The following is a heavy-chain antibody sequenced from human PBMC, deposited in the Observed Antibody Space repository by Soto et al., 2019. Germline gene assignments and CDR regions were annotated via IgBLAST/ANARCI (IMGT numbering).Heavy chain of an antibody. V-gene: IGHV4-39*01. CDR1: GGSVTSGVYT. D-gene: IGHD3-3*01. J-gene: IGHJ4*02. CDR2: IYYRGST. CDR3: AVGSCYYDAIYSAVFWTEDY. Sequence: PSETLSLTCNVSGGSVTSGVYTWGWIRQPPGKGLEWIGNIYYRGSTFYTPSLTSRVTISLDTSNNQFSLRLKSVTAADTAIYYCAVGSCYYDAIYSAVFWTEDYWGQGTLVTVSS.